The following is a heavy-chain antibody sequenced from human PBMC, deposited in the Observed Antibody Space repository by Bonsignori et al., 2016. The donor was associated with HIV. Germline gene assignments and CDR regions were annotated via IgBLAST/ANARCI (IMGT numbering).Heavy chain of an antibody. V-gene: IGHV3-33*06. Sequence: VRQMPGKGLEWVAVIWYDGSNKYYADSVKGRFTISRDNSKNTLYLQMSSLRAEDTAVYYCAKEAGVRGVIKAFDIWGQGTMVTVSS. J-gene: IGHJ3*02. D-gene: IGHD3-10*01. CDR2: IWYDGSNK. CDR3: AKEAGVRGVIKAFDI.